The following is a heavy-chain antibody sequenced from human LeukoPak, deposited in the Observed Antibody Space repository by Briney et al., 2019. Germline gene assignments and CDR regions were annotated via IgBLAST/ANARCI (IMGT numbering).Heavy chain of an antibody. D-gene: IGHD3-10*01. CDR3: AKDTVGVRGPYYFDY. Sequence: PGGSLRLSCAASGFTFSSNSMNWVRQAPGKGLEWVAFIRYDGSNKYYADSVKGRFTISRDNSKNTLYLQMNSLRAEDTAVYYCAKDTVGVRGPYYFDYWGQGTLVTVS. CDR1: GFTFSSNS. V-gene: IGHV3-30*02. CDR2: IRYDGSNK. J-gene: IGHJ4*02.